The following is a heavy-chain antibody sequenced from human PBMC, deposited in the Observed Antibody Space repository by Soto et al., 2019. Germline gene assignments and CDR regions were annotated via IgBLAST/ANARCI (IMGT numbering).Heavy chain of an antibody. CDR2: NFSRDFYD. CDR3: AKVVSLLQPIDS. CDR1: GYTFTNYW. Sequence: GESLKISCQTSGYTFTNYWIGWVRQMPGGGLEVLVLNFSRDFYDRYSPSFEGPVTISADRSTATAVPPYRSPEASERALFFCAKVVSLLQPIDSWGQETPVT. V-gene: IGHV5-51*06. D-gene: IGHD2-15*01. J-gene: IGHJ5*01.